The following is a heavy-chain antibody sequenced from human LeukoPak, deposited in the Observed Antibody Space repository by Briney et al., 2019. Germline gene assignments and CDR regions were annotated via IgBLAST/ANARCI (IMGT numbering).Heavy chain of an antibody. CDR1: GFTFSSHA. V-gene: IGHV3-23*01. CDR2: ISASGDST. D-gene: IGHD2/OR15-2a*01. CDR3: TSFYETN. J-gene: IGHJ4*02. Sequence: GGSLRLSCVAYGFTFSSHALSWVRQAPGKGLEWVSAISASGDSTYYADSVKGRFTIFRDNSKSTLYLQMNSLRVEDTAVYYCTSFYETNWGQGTLVTVSS.